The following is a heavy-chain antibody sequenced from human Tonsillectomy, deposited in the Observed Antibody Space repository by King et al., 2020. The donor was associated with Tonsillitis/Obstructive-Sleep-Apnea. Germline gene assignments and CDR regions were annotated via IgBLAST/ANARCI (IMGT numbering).Heavy chain of an antibody. D-gene: IGHD2-2*01. Sequence: QLQESGPGLVNPSETLSLNCTVSGDSITSSSYYWGWIRQPPGKGLEWIGSVYYSGNAFYNPSLKSRVTMSVDTSKNQFSLKLNSVTAADTAVYYCARGDCSTTNCPRGLNWFDPWGQGTLVTVSS. CDR1: GDSITSSSYY. CDR3: ARGDCSTTNCPRGLNWFDP. V-gene: IGHV4-39*01. CDR2: VYYSGNA. J-gene: IGHJ5*02.